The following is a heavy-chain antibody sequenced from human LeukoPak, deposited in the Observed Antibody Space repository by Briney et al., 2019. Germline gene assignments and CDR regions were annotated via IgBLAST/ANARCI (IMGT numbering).Heavy chain of an antibody. CDR2: IYSGGST. D-gene: IGHD3-22*01. CDR3: ARDPEYYYDSSGYWFDY. Sequence: GGSLRLSCAASGFTVSSNYMSWVRQAPGKGLEWVSVIYSGGSTYYADSVKGRFTISRDNSKNTPYLQMNSLRAEDTAVYYCARDPEYYYDSSGYWFDYWGQGTLVTVSS. J-gene: IGHJ4*02. CDR1: GFTVSSNY. V-gene: IGHV3-66*01.